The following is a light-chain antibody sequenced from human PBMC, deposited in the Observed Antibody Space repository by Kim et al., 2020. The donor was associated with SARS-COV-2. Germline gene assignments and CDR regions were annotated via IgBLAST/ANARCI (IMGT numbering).Light chain of an antibody. J-gene: IGLJ2*01. V-gene: IGLV1-44*01. CDR2: SND. Sequence: GQSVTICCSGSRSNTGSNAVNWYEQLPGTAPKHLIYSNDYRPSGVPDRFSGSKSGTSASLAISGLQSEDEADCYCAAWDNSLNGVIFGGGTQLTVL. CDR1: RSNTGSNA. CDR3: AAWDNSLNGVI.